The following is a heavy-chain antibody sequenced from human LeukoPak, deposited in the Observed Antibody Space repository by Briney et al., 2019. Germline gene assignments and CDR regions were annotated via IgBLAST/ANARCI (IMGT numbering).Heavy chain of an antibody. V-gene: IGHV4-38-2*02. CDR3: ARDGPDIVVVPAAILPLDY. CDR2: IYHSGSI. D-gene: IGHD2-2*02. J-gene: IGHJ4*02. Sequence: SETLSLTCTVSGFSISSGYYWGWIRQPPGKGLEWIGSIYHSGSIYYNPSLKSRVTISVDTSKNQFSLKLSSVTAADTAAYYCARDGPDIVVVPAAILPLDYWGQGTLVTVSS. CDR1: GFSISSGYY.